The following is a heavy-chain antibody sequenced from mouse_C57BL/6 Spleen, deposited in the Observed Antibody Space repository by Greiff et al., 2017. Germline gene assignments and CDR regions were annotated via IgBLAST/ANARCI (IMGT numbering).Heavy chain of an antibody. CDR2: IYPRSGNT. D-gene: IGHD2-5*01. CDR3: ARYYSNSWWYFDV. CDR1: GYTFTSYG. Sequence: VQLQQSGAELARPGASVKLSCKASGYTFTSYGISWVKQRTGQGLEWIGEIYPRSGNTYYNEKFKGKATLTADKSSSTAYMELRSLTSEDAAVYFCARYYSNSWWYFDVWGTGTTVTVSS. V-gene: IGHV1-81*01. J-gene: IGHJ1*03.